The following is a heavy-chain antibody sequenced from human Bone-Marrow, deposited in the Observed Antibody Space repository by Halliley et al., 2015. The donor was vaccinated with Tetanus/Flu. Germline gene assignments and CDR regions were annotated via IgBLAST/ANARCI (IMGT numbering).Heavy chain of an antibody. D-gene: IGHD6-19*01. Sequence: LEWIGYIFSSGSTHHNPSLKSRVTISVDTSKNQLSLKLRSVTAADTAVYYCARDSYGNGWFFDYWGQGTLVTVSS. CDR3: ARDSYGNGWFFDY. CDR2: IFSSGST. J-gene: IGHJ4*02. V-gene: IGHV4-59*01.